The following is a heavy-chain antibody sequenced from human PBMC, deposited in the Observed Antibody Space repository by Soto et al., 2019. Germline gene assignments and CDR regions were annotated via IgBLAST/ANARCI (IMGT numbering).Heavy chain of an antibody. CDR1: GFTFSSYA. V-gene: IGHV3-23*01. CDR3: AKDLWSGRGGGIDY. D-gene: IGHD3-3*01. CDR2: ISGAALNT. Sequence: EVQLLDSGGGLVQPGGSLRLSCAASGFTFSSYAMRWVRQAPGKGLEWVSTISGAALNTYYADSVKGRFTISRDSSKRTVYLQMNSLSAADTAVYYCAKDLWSGRGGGIDYWGQGTLVTVSS. J-gene: IGHJ4*02.